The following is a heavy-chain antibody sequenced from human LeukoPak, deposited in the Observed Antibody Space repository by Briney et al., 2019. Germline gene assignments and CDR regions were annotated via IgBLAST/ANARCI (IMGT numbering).Heavy chain of an antibody. D-gene: IGHD6-19*01. CDR2: IYYSGST. CDR1: GGSISSYY. V-gene: IGHV4-59*01. J-gene: IGHJ4*02. Sequence: SETLSLTCTVSGGSISSYYWSWIRQPPGKGLEWIGYIYYSGSTNYNPSLKSRVTISVDTSKNQFSLKRSSVTAADTAVYYCASGGQWLAKDYFDYWGQGTLVTVSS. CDR3: ASGGQWLAKDYFDY.